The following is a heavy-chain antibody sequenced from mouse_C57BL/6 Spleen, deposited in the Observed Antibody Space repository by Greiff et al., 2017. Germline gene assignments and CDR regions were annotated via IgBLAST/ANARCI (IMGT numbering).Heavy chain of an antibody. Sequence: QVQLQQSGAELVKPGASVKMSCKASGYTFTTYPIEWMKQNPGKSLEWIGNFHPYNDDTKYNEKFKGKATLTVEKSSSTVYLELSRLTSDDSAVYYCARGVYYDYDYAMDYWGQGTSVTVSS. D-gene: IGHD2-4*01. CDR1: GYTFTTYP. V-gene: IGHV1-47*01. CDR2: FHPYNDDT. J-gene: IGHJ4*01. CDR3: ARGVYYDYDYAMDY.